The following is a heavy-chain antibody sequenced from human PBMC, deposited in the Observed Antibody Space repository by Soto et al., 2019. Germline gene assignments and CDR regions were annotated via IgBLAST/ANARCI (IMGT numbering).Heavy chain of an antibody. Sequence: PGESLKISCKGSGYSFTSYWIGWVRQMPGKGLEWMGIIYPGDSDTRYSPSFQGQVTISADKSISTAYLQWSSLKASDTAMYYCARSGIAVAGSYYYYYYGMDVWGQGTTVTVSS. V-gene: IGHV5-51*01. CDR2: IYPGDSDT. D-gene: IGHD6-19*01. CDR3: ARSGIAVAGSYYYYYYGMDV. CDR1: GYSFTSYW. J-gene: IGHJ6*02.